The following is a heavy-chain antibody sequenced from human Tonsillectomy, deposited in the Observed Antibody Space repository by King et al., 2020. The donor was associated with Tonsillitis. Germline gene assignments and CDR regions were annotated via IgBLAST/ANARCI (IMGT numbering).Heavy chain of an antibody. CDR3: AKGAVATLFDY. J-gene: IGHJ4*02. CDR2: IYSGGSST. D-gene: IGHD4-23*01. CDR1: GFTFSSYA. V-gene: IGHV3-23*03. Sequence: VQLVESGGGLVQPGGSLRLSCAASGFTFSSYAMSWVRQAPGKGLEWVAVIYSGGSSTNYADSVKGRFTISRDNSKNTLSLQLNRLRAEDTAVYYCAKGAVATLFDYWGQGTLVTVSS.